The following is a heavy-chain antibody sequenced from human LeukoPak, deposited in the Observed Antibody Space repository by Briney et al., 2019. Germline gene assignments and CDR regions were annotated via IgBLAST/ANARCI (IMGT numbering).Heavy chain of an antibody. CDR2: IGSSSSTI. D-gene: IGHD2-2*01. J-gene: IGHJ1*01. V-gene: IGHV3-48*04. CDR1: GFTFSSYS. Sequence: GGSLRLSCAASGFTFSSYSMNWVRQAPGKGLEWVSYIGSSSSTIYYADSVKGRFTISRDNAKNSLYLQMNSLRAEDTAVYYCATALLGYCSSTSCYEAQYFQHWGQGTLVTVSS. CDR3: ATALLGYCSSTSCYEAQYFQH.